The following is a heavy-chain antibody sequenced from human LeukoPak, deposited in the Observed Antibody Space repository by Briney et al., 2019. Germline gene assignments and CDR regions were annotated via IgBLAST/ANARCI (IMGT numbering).Heavy chain of an antibody. Sequence: SETLSLTCTVSGGSISSYYWSWIRQPPGKGLEWIGYIYYSGSTNYNPSLKSRVTISVDTSKNQFSLKLSSVTAADTAVYYCARVRYYDMFYGMDVWGQGTTVTVSS. D-gene: IGHD3-9*01. CDR3: ARVRYYDMFYGMDV. V-gene: IGHV4-59*01. CDR2: IYYSGST. CDR1: GGSISSYY. J-gene: IGHJ6*02.